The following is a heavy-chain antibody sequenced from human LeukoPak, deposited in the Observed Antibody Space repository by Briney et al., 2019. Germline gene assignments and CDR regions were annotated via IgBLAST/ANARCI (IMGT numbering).Heavy chain of an antibody. CDR1: GFTFSSYW. CDR2: IKQDGSEK. V-gene: IGHV3-7*01. D-gene: IGHD1-7*01. Sequence: PGGPLRLSCAASGFTFSSYWMSWVRQAPGKGLEWVANIKQDGSEKYYVDSVKGRFTISRDNAKNSLYLQMNSLRAEDTAVYYCARDQDVELEPGFDYWGQGTLVTVSS. CDR3: ARDQDVELEPGFDY. J-gene: IGHJ4*02.